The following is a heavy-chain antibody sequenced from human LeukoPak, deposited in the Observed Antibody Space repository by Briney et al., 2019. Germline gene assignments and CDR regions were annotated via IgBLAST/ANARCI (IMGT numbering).Heavy chain of an antibody. Sequence: GRSLRLSCAVSGFTFSSYAMHWVRQAPGKGLEWVAVISYDGSNKYYADSVKGRFSISRDNSKNTLYLQMNSLRPEDTAVYYCANSEGKGYSWDEGFDYWGQGTLVTVSS. CDR2: ISYDGSNK. J-gene: IGHJ4*02. V-gene: IGHV3-30-3*01. CDR1: GFTFSSYA. D-gene: IGHD5-18*01. CDR3: ANSEGKGYSWDEGFDY.